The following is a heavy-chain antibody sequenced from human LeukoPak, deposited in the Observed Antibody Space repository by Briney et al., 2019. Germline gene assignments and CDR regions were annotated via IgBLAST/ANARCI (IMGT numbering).Heavy chain of an antibody. CDR2: IYYSGST. V-gene: IGHV4-61*01. Sequence: PSETLSLTCTVSGGSVSSGSYYWSWIRQPPGKGLEWIGYIYYSGSTNYNPSLKSRVTISVDTSKNQFSLKLSSVTAADTAVYYCAREPLDSYGLKSWFDPWGQGTLVTVSP. CDR1: GGSVSSGSYY. CDR3: AREPLDSYGLKSWFDP. J-gene: IGHJ5*02. D-gene: IGHD5-18*01.